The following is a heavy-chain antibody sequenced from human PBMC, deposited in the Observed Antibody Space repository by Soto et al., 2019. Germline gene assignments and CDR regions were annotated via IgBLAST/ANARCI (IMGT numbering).Heavy chain of an antibody. CDR3: AKGAEYTGSLDAFDI. CDR2: ISYDGSNK. D-gene: IGHD1-26*01. Sequence: GGSLRLSCGASGFTFSSYGMHWVRQAPGKGLEWVAVISYDGSNKYYADSVKGRFTISRDNSKNTLYLQMNSLRAEDTAVYYCAKGAEYTGSLDAFDIWGQGTMVT. CDR1: GFTFSSYG. V-gene: IGHV3-30*18. J-gene: IGHJ3*02.